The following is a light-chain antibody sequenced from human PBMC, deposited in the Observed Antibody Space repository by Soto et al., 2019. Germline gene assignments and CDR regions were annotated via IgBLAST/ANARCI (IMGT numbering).Light chain of an antibody. CDR2: KAS. CDR1: QNINTW. Sequence: IQMTQSPSTLSASVGDRVTITCRASQNINTWLAWYQQKPGKAPKLLMHKASSLETGVPSRFSGSGSGTEFTLTTSSLPPDDFATYYCQQYDSLSAFGQGTKVEIK. J-gene: IGKJ1*01. V-gene: IGKV1-5*03. CDR3: QQYDSLSA.